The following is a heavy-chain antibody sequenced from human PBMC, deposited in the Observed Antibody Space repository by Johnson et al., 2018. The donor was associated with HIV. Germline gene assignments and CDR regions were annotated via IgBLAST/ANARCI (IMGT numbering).Heavy chain of an antibody. D-gene: IGHD3-22*01. V-gene: IGHV3-30*04. Sequence: QVQLVESGGGLVQPGGSLRLSCAASGFTFSSYAMHWVRQAPGKGLEWVAVISYDGSNKYYADSVKGRFTISRDNAKNTLYLQMNSLRAEDTAVYYCAREGTYYYDNSGYNDAFDVWGQGTMVTVSS. CDR3: AREGTYYYDNSGYNDAFDV. CDR1: GFTFSSYA. CDR2: ISYDGSNK. J-gene: IGHJ3*01.